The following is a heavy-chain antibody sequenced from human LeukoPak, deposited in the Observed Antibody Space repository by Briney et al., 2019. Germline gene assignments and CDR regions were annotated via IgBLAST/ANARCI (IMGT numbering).Heavy chain of an antibody. Sequence: ASVKVSCKASGYTFTSYAMHWVRQAPGQRLEWMGWINAGNGNTKYSQKFQGRVTITRDTSASTAYMELSSLRSEDTAVYYCARAGGGERGLSSNYGRDVGGKGPTVTVSS. CDR3: ARAGGGERGLSSNYGRDV. CDR1: GYTFTSYA. D-gene: IGHD6-13*01. CDR2: INAGNGNT. J-gene: IGHJ6*04. V-gene: IGHV1-3*01.